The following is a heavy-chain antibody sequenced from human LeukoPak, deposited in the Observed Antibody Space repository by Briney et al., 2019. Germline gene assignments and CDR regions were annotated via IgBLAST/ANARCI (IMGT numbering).Heavy chain of an antibody. CDR3: ERRAGAYSHPYDY. V-gene: IGHV3-53*01. Sequence: GSLRLSCTVSGFAVSSNSMSWVRQAPGKGLEWVSFIYSDNTHYSDSVKGRFTISRDNSKNTLYLQMNSLRAEDTAVYYCERRAGAYSHPYDYWGQGTLVTVSS. CDR1: GFAVSSNS. CDR2: IYSDNT. J-gene: IGHJ4*02. D-gene: IGHD4/OR15-4a*01.